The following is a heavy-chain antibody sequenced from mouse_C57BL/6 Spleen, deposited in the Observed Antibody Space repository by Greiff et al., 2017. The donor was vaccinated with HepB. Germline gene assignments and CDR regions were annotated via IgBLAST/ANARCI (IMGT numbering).Heavy chain of an antibody. J-gene: IGHJ4*01. Sequence: EVQLQESGPGLVKPSQSLSLTCSVTGYSITSGYYWNWIRQFPGNKLEWMGYISYDGSNNYNPSLKNRISITRDTSKNQFFLKLNSLTTEDTATYYCARDYDDAGYAMDYWGQGTSVTVSS. CDR1: GYSITSGYY. D-gene: IGHD2-12*01. CDR2: ISYDGSN. CDR3: ARDYDDAGYAMDY. V-gene: IGHV3-6*01.